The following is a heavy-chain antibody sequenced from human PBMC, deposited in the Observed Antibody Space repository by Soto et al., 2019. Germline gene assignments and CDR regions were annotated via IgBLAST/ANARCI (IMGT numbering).Heavy chain of an antibody. CDR1: GYTFTSYA. CDR2: INAGNGNT. J-gene: IGHJ4*02. V-gene: IGHV1-3*01. CDR3: ARDPRYSYGYN. D-gene: IGHD5-18*01. Sequence: QVQLVQSGAEVKKPGASVKVSCKASGYTFTSYAMHWVRQAPGQRLEWMGWINAGNGNTKYSQKFQGRVTITRDTSASTAYKELSSLRSEDTAVYYCARDPRYSYGYNWGQGTLVTVSS.